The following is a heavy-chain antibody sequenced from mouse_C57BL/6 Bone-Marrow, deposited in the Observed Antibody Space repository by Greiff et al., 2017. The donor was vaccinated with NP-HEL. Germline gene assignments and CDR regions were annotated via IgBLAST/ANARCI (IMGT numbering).Heavy chain of an antibody. J-gene: IGHJ3*01. CDR1: GYSFTGYY. CDR2: IYPYNGVS. CDR3: ARYLYGGFAY. Sequence: DVHLVESGPELVKPGASVKISCKASGYSFTGYYMHWVKQSHGNILDWIGYIYPYNGVSSYNQKFKGKATLTVDKSSSTAYMELRSLTSEDSAVYYCARYLYGGFAYWGQATLVTVSA. D-gene: IGHD1-1*02. V-gene: IGHV1-31*01.